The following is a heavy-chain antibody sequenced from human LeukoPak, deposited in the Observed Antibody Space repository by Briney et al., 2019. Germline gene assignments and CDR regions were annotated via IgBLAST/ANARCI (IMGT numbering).Heavy chain of an antibody. D-gene: IGHD4-23*01. V-gene: IGHV4-59*01. CDR1: GGSMSSYY. CDR2: IYYSGST. Sequence: SETLSLTCTVSGGSMSSYYWSWIRQPPGKGLEWIGYIYYSGSTNYNPSQKSRVTISVDTSKSQFSLKLTSVTAADTAVYYCARVGVRWPDAFDIWGQGTMVTVSS. J-gene: IGHJ3*02. CDR3: ARVGVRWPDAFDI.